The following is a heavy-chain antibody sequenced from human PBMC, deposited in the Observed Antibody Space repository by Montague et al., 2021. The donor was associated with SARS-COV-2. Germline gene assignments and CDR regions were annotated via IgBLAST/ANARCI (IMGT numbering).Heavy chain of an antibody. CDR2: KRQN. D-gene: IGHD4-17*01. V-gene: IGHV6-1*01. Sequence: KRQNDYAVSVRSRITINPDTSKNQFSLHLNSVTPEDTAGYYCSRGTLRFRMDVWGQGTTVTVSS. CDR3: SRGTLRFRMDV. J-gene: IGHJ6*02.